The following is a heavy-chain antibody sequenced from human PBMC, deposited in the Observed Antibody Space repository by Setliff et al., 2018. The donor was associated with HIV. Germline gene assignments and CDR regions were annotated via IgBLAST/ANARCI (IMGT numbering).Heavy chain of an antibody. D-gene: IGHD3-9*01. CDR1: GFTFSSYS. J-gene: IGHJ6*02. CDR3: ARDFRRYFDYYYYGMDV. V-gene: IGHV3-21*01. Sequence: GESLTISCAASGFTFSSYSMNWVRQAPGKGLEWVSSISSSSSYIYYADSVKGRFTISRDNAKNSLYLQMNSLRAEDTAVYYCARDFRRYFDYYYYGMDVWGQGTTVTVSS. CDR2: ISSSSSYI.